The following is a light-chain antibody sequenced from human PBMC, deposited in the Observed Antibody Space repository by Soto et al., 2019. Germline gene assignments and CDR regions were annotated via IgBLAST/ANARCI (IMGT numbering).Light chain of an antibody. V-gene: IGLV2-11*01. CDR1: RSDVGGFNY. Sequence: QSVLTQPRSVSGSPGQSVTISCTGTRSDVGGFNYVSWYQQHPGNAPKLMIYAVTKRPSGVPDRFSGSRSGNTASLTISGLQAEDEADYYCCSYAGSYTNWVFGGGTKVTVL. CDR3: CSYAGSYTNWV. J-gene: IGLJ3*02. CDR2: AVT.